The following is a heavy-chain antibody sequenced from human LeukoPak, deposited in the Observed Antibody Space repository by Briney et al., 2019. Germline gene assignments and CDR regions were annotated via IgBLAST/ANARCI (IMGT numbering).Heavy chain of an antibody. D-gene: IGHD5-24*01. J-gene: IGHJ4*02. CDR1: GFTFDDYA. CDR2: ISWNSGSI. V-gene: IGHV3-9*01. Sequence: GGSLRLSCAASGFTFDDYAMHWVRQAPGKGLEWVSGISWNSGSIGYADSVKGRFTISRDNSKNTLYLQMNSLRAEDTAVYYCARDAYVEMATLDYWGQGTLVTVSS. CDR3: ARDAYVEMATLDY.